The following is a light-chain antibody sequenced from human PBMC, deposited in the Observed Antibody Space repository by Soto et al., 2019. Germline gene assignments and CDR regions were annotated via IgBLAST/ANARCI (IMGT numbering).Light chain of an antibody. CDR1: SSDVGYYIF. J-gene: IGLJ1*01. Sequence: QSALNQPASVSGSPGQSITISCTGSSSDVGYYIFVSWYQQHPGKAPKLMIYDVNNRPSGVSNRFSGSKSGNTASLTISGLQAEDEADYYCCSYTTSSSYVFGTGTKVTVL. CDR3: CSYTTSSSYV. V-gene: IGLV2-14*01. CDR2: DVN.